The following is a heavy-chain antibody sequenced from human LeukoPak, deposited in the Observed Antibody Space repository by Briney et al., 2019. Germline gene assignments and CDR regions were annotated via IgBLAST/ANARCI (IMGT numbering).Heavy chain of an antibody. Sequence: SETLSLTCTVSGGSISSYYWSWIRQPAGKGLEWIGRIYTSGSTNYNPSLKSRVTMSVDTSKNQFSLKLSSMTAADTAVYYCARDGAATIPNAFDIWGQGTMVTVSS. J-gene: IGHJ3*02. V-gene: IGHV4-4*07. CDR2: IYTSGST. D-gene: IGHD6-13*01. CDR3: ARDGAATIPNAFDI. CDR1: GGSISSYY.